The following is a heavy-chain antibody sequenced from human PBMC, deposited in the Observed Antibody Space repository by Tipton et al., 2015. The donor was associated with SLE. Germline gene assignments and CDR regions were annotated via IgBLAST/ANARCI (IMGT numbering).Heavy chain of an antibody. CDR2: INHSGST. D-gene: IGHD1-14*01. Sequence: TLSLTCAVYGGSFSGYYWSWIRQPPGKGLEWIGEINHSGSTNYNPSLKSRVTISVDTSKNQFSLKPSSVTAADTAVYYCARGNPDAFDIWGQGTMVTVSS. V-gene: IGHV4-34*01. J-gene: IGHJ3*02. CDR1: GGSFSGYY. CDR3: ARGNPDAFDI.